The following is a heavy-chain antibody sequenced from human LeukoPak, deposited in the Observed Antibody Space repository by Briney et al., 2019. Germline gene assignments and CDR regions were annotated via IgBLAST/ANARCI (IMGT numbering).Heavy chain of an antibody. J-gene: IGHJ4*02. Sequence: GGSLSLSCAASGFTFSSSAMSWVRQAPGKGLQWVSSISGSGDRTYYADSVKGRFTISRDNAKNSLYLQMNSLRAEDTAVYYCGSLVGATNYGYWGQGTLVTVSS. V-gene: IGHV3-23*01. CDR3: GSLVGATNYGY. D-gene: IGHD1-26*01. CDR1: GFTFSSSA. CDR2: ISGSGDRT.